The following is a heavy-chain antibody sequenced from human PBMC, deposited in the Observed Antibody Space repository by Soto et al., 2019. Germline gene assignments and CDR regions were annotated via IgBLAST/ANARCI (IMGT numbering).Heavy chain of an antibody. CDR1: GGSISSGGYY. J-gene: IGHJ4*02. D-gene: IGHD3-22*01. CDR3: AREQIVVGTIDY. Sequence: QVQLQESGPGLVKPSQTLSLTCTVSGGSISSGGYYWSWIRQHPGKGLEWIGYIYYSGSTYYNPSLKSRVTISVDTSKNQFSLKLSSVTAADTVVYYCAREQIVVGTIDYWGQGTLVTVSS. V-gene: IGHV4-31*03. CDR2: IYYSGST.